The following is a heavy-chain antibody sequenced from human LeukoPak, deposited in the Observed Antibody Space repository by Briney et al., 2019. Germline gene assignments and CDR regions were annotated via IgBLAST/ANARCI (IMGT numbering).Heavy chain of an antibody. CDR1: GGCISSYY. V-gene: IGHV4-59*08. CDR3: AIHVRQLVPYYYYYMDV. D-gene: IGHD6-13*01. CDR2: TFYSGST. J-gene: IGHJ6*03. Sequence: SETLSLTCTVSGGCISSYYWSWIRQPPGKGLEWIGYTFYSGSTNYNPSLKSRVTISVDTSKNQFSLKLSSVTAADTAVYYCAIHVRQLVPYYYYYMDVWGKGTTVTISS.